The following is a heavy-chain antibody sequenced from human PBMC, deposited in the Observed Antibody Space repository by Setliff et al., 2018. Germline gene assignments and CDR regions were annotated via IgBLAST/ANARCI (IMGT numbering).Heavy chain of an antibody. CDR1: GFTFSSYW. V-gene: IGHV3-74*01. Sequence: PGGSLRLSCAASGFTFSSYWMHWVRQVPGKGLVWVSHINTDGSSTSYADSVKGRFTVSRDNAKNTLYLQMNSLRVDDTAVYYCARPVYGNWFDPWGQGTLVTVSS. CDR2: INTDGSST. D-gene: IGHD4-17*01. CDR3: ARPVYGNWFDP. J-gene: IGHJ5*02.